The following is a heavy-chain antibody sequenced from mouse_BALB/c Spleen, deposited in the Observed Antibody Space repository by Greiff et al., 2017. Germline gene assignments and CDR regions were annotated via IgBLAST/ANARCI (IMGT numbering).Heavy chain of an antibody. J-gene: IGHJ3*01. Sequence: EVMLVESGGDLVKPGGSLKFSCAASGFTFSNYGMSWVSQTPEQRLEWVATISSGSSYTYYPDSVKGRYTISRDTAKNTLYLQMSSLKSGDTAMYYCARHDDYYGSSSWFAYWGQGTLVTVSA. CDR2: ISSGSSYT. CDR3: ARHDDYYGSSSWFAY. D-gene: IGHD1-1*01. V-gene: IGHV5-6*01. CDR1: GFTFSNYG.